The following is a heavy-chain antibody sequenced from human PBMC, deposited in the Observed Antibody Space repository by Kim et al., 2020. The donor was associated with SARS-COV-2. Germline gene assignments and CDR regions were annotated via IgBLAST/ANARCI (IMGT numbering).Heavy chain of an antibody. Sequence: SVKVSCKASGGTFSSYAISWVRQAPGQGLEWMGGIIPIFGTANYAQKFQGRVTITADESTSTAYMELSSLRSEDTAVYYCARGEMATMGIVGNPDYWGQGTLVTVSS. J-gene: IGHJ4*02. CDR2: IIPIFGTA. CDR3: ARGEMATMGIVGNPDY. D-gene: IGHD1-26*01. CDR1: GGTFSSYA. V-gene: IGHV1-69*13.